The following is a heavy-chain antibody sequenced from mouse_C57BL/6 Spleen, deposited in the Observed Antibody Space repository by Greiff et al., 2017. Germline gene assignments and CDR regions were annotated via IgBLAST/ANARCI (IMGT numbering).Heavy chain of an antibody. J-gene: IGHJ2*01. D-gene: IGHD1-1*01. V-gene: IGHV5-17*01. Sequence: EVKVVESGGGLVKPGGSLKLSCAASGYTFSDYGMHWVRQAPEKGLEWVAYISSGSSTIYYADKVKGRFTISRDNAKNTLFLQMTSLRSEDSAMYYCARGGTTVIATPYIDYWGQGTTRTVSS. CDR3: ARGGTTVIATPYIDY. CDR2: ISSGSSTI. CDR1: GYTFSDYG.